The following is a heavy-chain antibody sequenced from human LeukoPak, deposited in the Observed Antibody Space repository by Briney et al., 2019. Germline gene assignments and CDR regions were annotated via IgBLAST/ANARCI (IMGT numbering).Heavy chain of an antibody. V-gene: IGHV4-39*07. CDR3: ARALYDYVWGSYRYCWFDP. D-gene: IGHD3-16*02. J-gene: IGHJ5*02. Sequence: SETLSLTCTVSGGSISSSSYYWGWIRQPPGKGLEWIGCIFYSGSTYYNPSLKSRVTISVDTSKNQLSLKLSSVTAADTAVYYCARALYDYVWGSYRYCWFDPWGQGTLVTVSS. CDR1: GGSISSSSYY. CDR2: IFYSGST.